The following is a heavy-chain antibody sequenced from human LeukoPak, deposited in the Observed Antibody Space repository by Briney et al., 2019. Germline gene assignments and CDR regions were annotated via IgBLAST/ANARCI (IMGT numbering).Heavy chain of an antibody. J-gene: IGHJ5*02. CDR1: GGSFSGYY. CDR3: AARGGWFDP. CDR2: INHSGST. Sequence: PSETLSLTCAVYGGSFSGYYWSWIRQPPGKGLEWIGEINHSGSTNYNPSFKSRVTISVDTSKNQFSLKLSSVTAADTAVYYCAARGGWFDPWGQGTLVTVSS. D-gene: IGHD3-10*01. V-gene: IGHV4-34*01.